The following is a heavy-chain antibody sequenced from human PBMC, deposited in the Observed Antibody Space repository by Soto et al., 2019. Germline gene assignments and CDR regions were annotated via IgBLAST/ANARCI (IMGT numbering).Heavy chain of an antibody. V-gene: IGHV1-18*04. CDR3: ARRYYDFWSGYSDYYYYYGMDV. Sequence: ASVKVSCKASGYTFTSYGISWVRQAPGQGLEWMGWISAYNGNTNYAQKLQGRVTMTTDTSTSTAYMELRSLRSDDTAVYYCARRYYDFWSGYSDYYYYYGMDVRGQGTTVTVSS. D-gene: IGHD3-3*01. J-gene: IGHJ6*02. CDR1: GYTFTSYG. CDR2: ISAYNGNT.